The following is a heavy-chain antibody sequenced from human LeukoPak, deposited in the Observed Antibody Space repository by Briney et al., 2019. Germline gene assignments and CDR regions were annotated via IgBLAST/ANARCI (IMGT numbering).Heavy chain of an antibody. CDR3: ARDLMQGAFDI. CDR2: TYYSGST. CDR1: GGSISSGGYY. J-gene: IGHJ3*02. V-gene: IGHV4-31*03. Sequence: PSETLSLTCTVSGGSISSGGYYWSWIRQHPGKGLEWIGYTYYSGSTYYNPSLKSRVTISVDTSKNQFSLKLSSVTAADTAVYYCARDLMQGAFDIWGQGTMVTVSS.